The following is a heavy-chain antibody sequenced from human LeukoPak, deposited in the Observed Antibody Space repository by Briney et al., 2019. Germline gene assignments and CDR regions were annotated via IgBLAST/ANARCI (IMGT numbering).Heavy chain of an antibody. CDR3: ARGRDYGSSKSAFDI. Sequence: ASVKVSCKASGYTFTGYYMHWVRQAPGQGLEWMGWINPNSGGTNYAQKFQGRVTMTRDTSISTAYMELSRLRSEDTAVYYCARGRDYGSSKSAFDIWGQGTMVTVSS. J-gene: IGHJ3*02. CDR2: INPNSGGT. V-gene: IGHV1-2*02. D-gene: IGHD3-10*01. CDR1: GYTFTGYY.